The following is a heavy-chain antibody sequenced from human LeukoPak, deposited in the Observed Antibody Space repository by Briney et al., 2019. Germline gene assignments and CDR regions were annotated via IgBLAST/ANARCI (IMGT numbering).Heavy chain of an antibody. J-gene: IGHJ5*02. Sequence: SVKVSCKASGGTFSSYAISWVRQAPGQGLEWMGGIIPIFGTANYAQKFQGRVTITADESTSTAYMELSSLRSEDTAVYYCARTSRGYYYDSSGPRPYNWFDPWGQGTLVTVSS. CDR3: ARTSRGYYYDSSGPRPYNWFDP. D-gene: IGHD3-22*01. CDR1: GGTFSSYA. V-gene: IGHV1-69*13. CDR2: IIPIFGTA.